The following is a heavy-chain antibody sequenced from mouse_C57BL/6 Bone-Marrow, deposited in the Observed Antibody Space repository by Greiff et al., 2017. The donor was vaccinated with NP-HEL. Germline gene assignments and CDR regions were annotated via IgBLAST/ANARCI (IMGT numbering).Heavy chain of an antibody. V-gene: IGHV14-4*01. Sequence: EVQLQQSGAELVRPGASVKLSCTASGFNIKDDYMHWVKQRPEQGLEWIGWIDPENGDTEYASKFQGKATITADTSSNTAYLQLSSLTSEDTAVYYCTTFYGYDDYWGLGTTLTVSS. CDR2: IDPENGDT. D-gene: IGHD2-2*01. J-gene: IGHJ2*01. CDR3: TTFYGYDDY. CDR1: GFNIKDDY.